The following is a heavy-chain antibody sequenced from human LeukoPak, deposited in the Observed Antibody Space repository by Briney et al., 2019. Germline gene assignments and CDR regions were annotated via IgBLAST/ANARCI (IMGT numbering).Heavy chain of an antibody. CDR2: ISGSGGST. CDR3: ASEGYCTNGVCHDAFDI. Sequence: PGGSLRLSCAASGFTFSSYAMSWVRQAPGKGLEWVLAISGSGGSTYYADSVKGRFTISRGNSKNTLYLQMNSLRAEDTAVYYCASEGYCTNGVCHDAFDIWGQGTMVTVPS. J-gene: IGHJ3*02. D-gene: IGHD2-8*01. V-gene: IGHV3-23*01. CDR1: GFTFSSYA.